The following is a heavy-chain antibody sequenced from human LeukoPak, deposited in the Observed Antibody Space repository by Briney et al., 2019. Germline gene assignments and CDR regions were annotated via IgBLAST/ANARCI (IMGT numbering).Heavy chain of an antibody. J-gene: IGHJ5*02. CDR1: GYTFTSYG. CDR3: ARDYLGIAVAPPDLNWFDP. V-gene: IGHV1-18*01. Sequence: ASVKVSCKASGYTFTSYGISWVRQAPGQGLEWMGWISAYNGNTNYAQKLQGRVTMTTDTSTSTAYMELRSLRSDDTAVYYCARDYLGIAVAPPDLNWFDPWGQGTLVTVSS. CDR2: ISAYNGNT. D-gene: IGHD6-19*01.